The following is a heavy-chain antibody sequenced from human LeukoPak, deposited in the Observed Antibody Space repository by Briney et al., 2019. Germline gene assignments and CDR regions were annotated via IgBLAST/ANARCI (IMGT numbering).Heavy chain of an antibody. CDR2: IRYDGSNK. CDR1: GFTFSNYG. J-gene: IGHJ6*02. CDR3: ARDMNYDVLFGYYGRNYYGMDV. V-gene: IGHV3-30*02. Sequence: GSLRLSCAASGFTFSNYGIHWVRQAPGRGLEWVAFIRYDGSNKYYADSVKGRFTISRDNSKNTLYLQMNSLRADDTAVYYCARDMNYDVLFGYYGRNYYGMDVWGQGTTVTVSS. D-gene: IGHD3-9*01.